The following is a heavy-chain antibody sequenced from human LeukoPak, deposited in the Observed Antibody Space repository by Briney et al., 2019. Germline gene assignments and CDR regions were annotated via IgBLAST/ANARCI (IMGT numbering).Heavy chain of an antibody. J-gene: IGHJ4*02. Sequence: SETLSLTCAVSGYSISSGYYWAWIRQPPGKGREWIWRIYHSGSTYYNPSLKKRDTISVDTSKNQFSLKLSSVTGADTAVYYCARRGGYFDYWGQGTLVTVSS. D-gene: IGHD3-16*01. CDR2: IYHSGST. CDR3: ARRGGYFDY. CDR1: GYSISSGYY. V-gene: IGHV4-38-2*01.